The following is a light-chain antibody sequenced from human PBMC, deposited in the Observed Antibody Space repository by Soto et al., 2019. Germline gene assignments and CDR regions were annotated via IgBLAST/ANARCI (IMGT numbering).Light chain of an antibody. CDR1: QSFSSHF. CDR2: VSS. CDR3: QHFGSSLRT. V-gene: IGKV3-20*01. J-gene: IGKJ1*01. Sequence: DIVLTQSPGTLPLSPGDRATLSCRASQSFSSHFLAWYQQKPGQAPGLLIHVSSSRATGIPDRFSGSGSGTDFALTINSLEPEDFAVYYCQHFGSSLRTFGQGTKVDIK.